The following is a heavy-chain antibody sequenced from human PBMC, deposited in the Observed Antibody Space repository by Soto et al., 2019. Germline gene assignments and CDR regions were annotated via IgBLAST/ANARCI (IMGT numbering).Heavy chain of an antibody. J-gene: IGHJ4*02. Sequence: QVLLVQSGPEVKKSGASVKVSCKASGYDFNNYGFNWLRQSPRRGLEWLGWITAYNGNRKYAEHLQGRITMTIDSSTNTGYLEVRSLTSDDTAVYYCARAYASSLRWPHDDYWGQGTLVTVSS. CDR2: ITAYNGNR. V-gene: IGHV1-18*04. CDR1: GYDFNNYG. CDR3: ARAYASSLRWPHDDY. D-gene: IGHD2-21*01.